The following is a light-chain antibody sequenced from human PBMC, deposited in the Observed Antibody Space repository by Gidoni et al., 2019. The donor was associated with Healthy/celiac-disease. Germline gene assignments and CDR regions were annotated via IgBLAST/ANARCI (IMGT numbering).Light chain of an antibody. CDR3: QQYNNWPRGFT. Sequence: EIVMTQSPATLSVSPGERATLSCRASQSVNSNLDWYQQKPGQAPRLLIYGASTRATGIPARFSGSGSGTEFTLTISSLQSEDFAVYYCQQYNNWPRGFTFGPGTKVEIK. V-gene: IGKV3-15*01. CDR1: QSVNSN. J-gene: IGKJ3*01. CDR2: GAS.